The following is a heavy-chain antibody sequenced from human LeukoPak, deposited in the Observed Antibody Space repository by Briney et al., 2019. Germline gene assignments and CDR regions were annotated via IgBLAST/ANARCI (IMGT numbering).Heavy chain of an antibody. D-gene: IGHD3-22*01. Sequence: AGGSLRLSCAASGFTFSRNGMTWVRQAPGKGLVWVSRINSDGINTSYADSVKGRFTISRDNAKNTLNLQMNSLRAEDTAVYYCARDLGQYYDTSDNWFDPWGQGTLVTVSS. V-gene: IGHV3-74*01. J-gene: IGHJ5*02. CDR3: ARDLGQYYDTSDNWFDP. CDR1: GFTFSRNG. CDR2: INSDGINT.